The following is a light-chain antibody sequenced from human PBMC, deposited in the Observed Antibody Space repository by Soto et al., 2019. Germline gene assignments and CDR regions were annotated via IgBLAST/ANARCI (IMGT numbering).Light chain of an antibody. Sequence: DIQMTQSPSSLSASVGDRVPITCRASQNINSFLNWYQQKPGKAPKLLIYAASTLESGVPSRFSGSGSGTGFTLTISSLQPEDFATYYCQQSYSTPRTFGQGTKMEIK. CDR3: QQSYSTPRT. CDR1: QNINSF. CDR2: AAS. V-gene: IGKV1-39*01. J-gene: IGKJ1*01.